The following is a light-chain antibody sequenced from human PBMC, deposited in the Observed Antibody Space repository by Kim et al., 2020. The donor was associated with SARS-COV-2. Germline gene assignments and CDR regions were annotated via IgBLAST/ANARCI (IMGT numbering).Light chain of an antibody. Sequence: SYELTQPPSVSVSLGQTASITCSGDKLGDKYACWYQQKPGQSPVLVIYQDSKRPSGIPERFSGSNSGNTATLTISGTQAMDEADYYCQAWDSSTAPYVFG. V-gene: IGLV3-1*01. CDR1: KLGDKY. CDR2: QDS. CDR3: QAWDSSTAPYV. J-gene: IGLJ1*01.